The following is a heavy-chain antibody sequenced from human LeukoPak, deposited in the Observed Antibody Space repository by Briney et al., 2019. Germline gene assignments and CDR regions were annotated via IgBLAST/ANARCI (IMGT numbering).Heavy chain of an antibody. CDR3: ARRYSSDY. CDR2: ISYDGSNK. Sequence: PGGSLRLSCAASGFTPSSYAMHWVRQAPGKGLEWVAVISYDGSNKYYADSVKGRFTISRDNSKNTLYLQMNSLRAEDTAVYYCARRYSSDYWGQGTLVTVSS. CDR1: GFTPSSYA. J-gene: IGHJ4*02. V-gene: IGHV3-30-3*01. D-gene: IGHD6-13*01.